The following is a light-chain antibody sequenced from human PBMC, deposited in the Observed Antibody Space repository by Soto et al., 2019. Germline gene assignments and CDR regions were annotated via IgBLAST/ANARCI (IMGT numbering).Light chain of an antibody. J-gene: IGLJ2*01. Sequence: QAVVTQPPSASGTPGQRVTISCSGSSSNIGSNTVNWYQQLPGTAPKLLIYSNNQRPSGVPDRFSGSKSGTSASLAISGLQSEDEADYYCAAWDDSLVMVFGGGTKVTVL. CDR3: AAWDDSLVMV. CDR1: SSNIGSNT. V-gene: IGLV1-44*01. CDR2: SNN.